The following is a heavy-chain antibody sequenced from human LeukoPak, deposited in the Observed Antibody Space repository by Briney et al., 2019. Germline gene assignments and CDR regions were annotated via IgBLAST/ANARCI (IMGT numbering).Heavy chain of an antibody. D-gene: IGHD3-3*02. J-gene: IGHJ6*03. Sequence: AGSLRLSCAASGFTFDDYTMHWIRQPPGKGLEWVSLISWDGGSTYYADSVKGRFTISRNNSKNSLYLQMNSLRTEDTALYYCAKDIAKDYYYYMDVWGKGTTVTISS. CDR3: AKDIAKDYYYYMDV. V-gene: IGHV3-43*01. CDR2: ISWDGGST. CDR1: GFTFDDYT.